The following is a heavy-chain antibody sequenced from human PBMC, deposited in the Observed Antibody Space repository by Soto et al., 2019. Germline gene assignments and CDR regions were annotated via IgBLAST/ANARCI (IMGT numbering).Heavy chain of an antibody. V-gene: IGHV1-69*04. CDR1: GGTSTIYT. D-gene: IGHD3-3*02. Sequence: QVQLVQSGAEVKQPGASLRVSCETSGGTSTIYTITWVRQAPGQGLQWMGRIVPTLRITNYAQEVQGRHTITADSSASTAHIELTSLTSEDTAVYYCSTDKYGAGRVGVHFWGQGTMVTVSS. CDR3: STDKYGAGRVGVHF. J-gene: IGHJ4*02. CDR2: IVPTLRIT.